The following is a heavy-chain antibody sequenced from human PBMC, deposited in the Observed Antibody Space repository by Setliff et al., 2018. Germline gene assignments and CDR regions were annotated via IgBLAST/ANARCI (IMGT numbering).Heavy chain of an antibody. CDR2: MSASGTST. Sequence: PGGSLRLSCATSGFTFSSYAMSWVRQAPGKGLEWVSAMSASGTSTYHADSVKGRFTISGDNSKNTLYLQMNSLRAEDTAVYYCARAVSISGYWHYDYWGQGTLVTVSS. CDR3: ARAVSISGYWHYDY. J-gene: IGHJ4*02. V-gene: IGHV3-23*01. D-gene: IGHD3-22*01. CDR1: GFTFSSYA.